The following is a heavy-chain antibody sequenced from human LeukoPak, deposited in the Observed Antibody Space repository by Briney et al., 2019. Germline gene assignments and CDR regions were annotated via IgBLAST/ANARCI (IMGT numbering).Heavy chain of an antibody. J-gene: IGHJ4*02. V-gene: IGHV4-34*01. D-gene: IGHD5-18*01. CDR2: INHSGST. CDR1: GGSFSGYY. Sequence: SETLSLTCAVYGGSFSGYYWSWIRQPPGKGLEWIGEINHSGSTNYNPSLKSRVTISVDTSKNQFSLKLSSVTAADTAVYYCARLTGAKYSYGPIPFDYWGQGTLVTVSS. CDR3: ARLTGAKYSYGPIPFDY.